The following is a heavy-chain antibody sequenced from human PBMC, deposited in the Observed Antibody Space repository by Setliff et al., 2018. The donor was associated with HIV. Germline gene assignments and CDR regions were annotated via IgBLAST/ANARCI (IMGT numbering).Heavy chain of an antibody. CDR3: ARGLADPWFFYDNNGLNAFNY. Sequence: GGSLRLSCAASGFIFSKSCMSWVRQAPGKGLEWVATIKQDASEKYYVDSVKGRFNISRDNAKSSLYLQMNNLTAEDTAVYYCARGLADPWFFYDNNGLNAFNYWGQGAQVTVSS. D-gene: IGHD2-8*01. V-gene: IGHV3-7*03. CDR2: IKQDASEK. CDR1: GFIFSKSC. J-gene: IGHJ4*02.